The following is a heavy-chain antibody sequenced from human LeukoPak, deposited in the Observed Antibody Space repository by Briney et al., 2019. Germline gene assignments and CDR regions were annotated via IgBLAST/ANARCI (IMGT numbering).Heavy chain of an antibody. CDR3: ARQGRYCSGGSCYQYYYYYMDV. CDR2: IYPGDSDT. D-gene: IGHD2-15*01. CDR1: GYSFTSYW. Sequence: GESLKISCKGSGYSFTSYWIGWVRQMPGKGLEWIGIIYPGDSDTRYSPSFQGQVTIPADKSISTAYLQWSSLKASDTAMYYCARQGRYCSGGSCYQYYYYYMDVWGKGTTVTVSS. J-gene: IGHJ6*03. V-gene: IGHV5-51*01.